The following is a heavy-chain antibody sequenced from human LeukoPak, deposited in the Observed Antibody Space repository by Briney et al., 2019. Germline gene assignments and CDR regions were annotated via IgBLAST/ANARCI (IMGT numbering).Heavy chain of an antibody. CDR3: ARLPLGTTDGYYYYGMDV. CDR1: GYSFTSYW. J-gene: IGHJ6*02. V-gene: IGHV5-10-1*01. D-gene: IGHD2-2*01. CDR2: IDPSDSYT. Sequence: GESLKISCKGSGYSFTSYWISWVRQMPGKGLEWMGRIDPSDSYTNYSPSFQGHVTISADKSISTAYLQWSSLKASDTATYYCARLPLGTTDGYYYYGMDVWGQGTTVTVSS.